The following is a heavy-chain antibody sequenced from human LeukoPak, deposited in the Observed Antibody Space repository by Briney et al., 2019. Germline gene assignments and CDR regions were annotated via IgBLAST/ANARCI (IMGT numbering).Heavy chain of an antibody. CDR1: GYTFTNND. V-gene: IGHV1-8*01. CDR2: MHPNSDDT. J-gene: IGHJ4*02. D-gene: IGHD1-1*01. Sequence: ASVKVSCKASGYTFTNNDIHWVRQATGQGLEWMGWMHPNSDDTGYAQKFQGRVTMTRNTSTSTAYMELSSLRPEDTAVYYCARHFGTGDNFDYWGQGTLLIVSS. CDR3: ARHFGTGDNFDY.